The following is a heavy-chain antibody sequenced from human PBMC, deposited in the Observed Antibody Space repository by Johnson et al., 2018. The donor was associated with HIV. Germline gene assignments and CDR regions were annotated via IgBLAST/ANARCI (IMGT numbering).Heavy chain of an antibody. CDR3: TTDEGDGNYVAADAFDI. J-gene: IGHJ3*02. Sequence: QVQLVESGGGVVQPGGSLRLSCAASGFTFSSYGMHWVRQAPGKGLEWVAVISYDGSNKYYADSVKGRFTISRDDSKNTLYLQMNSLKTEDTAVYYCTTDEGDGNYVAADAFDIWGQGTMVTVSS. CDR2: ISYDGSNK. D-gene: IGHD1-7*01. CDR1: GFTFSSYG. V-gene: IGHV3-30*19.